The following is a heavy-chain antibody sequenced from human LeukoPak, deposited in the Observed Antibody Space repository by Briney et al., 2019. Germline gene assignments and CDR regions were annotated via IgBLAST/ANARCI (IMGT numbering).Heavy chain of an antibody. Sequence: PSETLSLTCTVPGGSISSYYWSWIRQPPGKGLEWIGYIYYSGSTNYNPSLKSRVTISVDTSKNQFSLKLSSVTAADTAVYYCARGPKVVVAAAYYYYGMDVWGQGTTVTVSS. V-gene: IGHV4-59*12. J-gene: IGHJ6*02. D-gene: IGHD2-15*01. CDR1: GGSISSYY. CDR3: ARGPKVVVAAAYYYYGMDV. CDR2: IYYSGST.